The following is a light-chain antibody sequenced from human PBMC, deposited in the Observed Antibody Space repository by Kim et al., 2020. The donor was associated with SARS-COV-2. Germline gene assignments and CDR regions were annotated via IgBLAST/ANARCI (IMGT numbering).Light chain of an antibody. J-gene: IGLJ2*01. CDR3: KAWARSIVV. CDR1: KLGDKY. V-gene: IGLV3-1*01. CDR2: KVS. Sequence: GPQGQTASTTGPGDKLGDKYASWYQQKPGKSPVLFIYKVSKRPSGFPERFSGSNSGNTPTLTTSGPQAMDEADYYCKAWARSIVVFGGGTQLTVL.